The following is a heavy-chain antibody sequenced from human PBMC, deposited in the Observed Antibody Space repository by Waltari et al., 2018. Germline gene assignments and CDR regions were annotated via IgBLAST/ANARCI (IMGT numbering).Heavy chain of an antibody. V-gene: IGHV1-24*01. CDR3: ATASSFYCGGCLWD. Sequence: QVQLVQSGAEVKQPGASVKVSCKVSGYTLTELSMHWVRQPPGKGLEWMGGFDPEDGETIYAQKFQGRVTMTEDTSTDTAYMELSSLRSEDTSVYYCATASSFYCGGCLWDWGQGTLVTVSS. J-gene: IGHJ4*02. D-gene: IGHD2-21*01. CDR2: FDPEDGET. CDR1: GYTLTELS.